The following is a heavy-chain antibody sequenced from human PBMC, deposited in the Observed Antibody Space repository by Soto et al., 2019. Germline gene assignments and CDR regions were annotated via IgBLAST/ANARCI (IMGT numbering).Heavy chain of an antibody. J-gene: IGHJ4*02. Sequence: GASVKVSCKTSGYDFTRYFIHWVRQAPGQGLEWMGWISAYNGNTNYAQKLQGRVTMTTDTSTSTAYMELRSLRSGDTAVYYCARDSGYGIFDYWGQGTLVTVSS. D-gene: IGHD5-12*01. CDR2: ISAYNGNT. CDR3: ARDSGYGIFDY. CDR1: GYDFTRYF. V-gene: IGHV1-18*04.